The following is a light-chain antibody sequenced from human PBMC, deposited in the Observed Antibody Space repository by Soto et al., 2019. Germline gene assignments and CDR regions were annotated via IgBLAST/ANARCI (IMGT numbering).Light chain of an antibody. V-gene: IGLV3-1*01. CDR2: QDT. CDR3: QAWDSNTANV. Sequence: SYELTQPPSVSVSPGQTASITCSGDKLGDKYVCWYQQKPGQSPVLVIYQDTKRPSGIPERFSCSNSGNTATLTISGTQAVDEADYYCQAWDSNTANVFGTGTKLTVL. CDR1: KLGDKY. J-gene: IGLJ1*01.